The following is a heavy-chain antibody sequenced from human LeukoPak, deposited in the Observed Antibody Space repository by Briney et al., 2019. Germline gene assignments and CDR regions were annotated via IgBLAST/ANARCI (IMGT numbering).Heavy chain of an antibody. CDR1: GGSISSYY. CDR2: IYYTGKT. J-gene: IGHJ4*02. Sequence: SETLSLTCIVSGGSISSYYWSWIRQPPGRGLEWIAYIYYTGKTNYNPSLKSRVSISVDASKNQFSLRLNSVTAADTAIYYCARAYSSSSATLGYWGQGTLVTVSS. V-gene: IGHV4-59*01. D-gene: IGHD6-6*01. CDR3: ARAYSSSSATLGY.